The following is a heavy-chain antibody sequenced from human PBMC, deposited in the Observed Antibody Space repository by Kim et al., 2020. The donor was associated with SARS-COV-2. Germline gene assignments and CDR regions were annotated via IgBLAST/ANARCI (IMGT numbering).Heavy chain of an antibody. CDR1: GYTFTSYA. J-gene: IGHJ6*02. CDR2: INAGNGNT. V-gene: IGHV1-3*01. CDR3: ARDGYYYYGMDV. Sequence: ASVKVSCKASGYTFTSYAMHWVRQAPGQRLEWMGWINAGNGNTKYSQKFQGRVTITRDTSASTAYMELSSLRSEDTAVHYCARDGYYYYGMDVWGQGTTVTVSS.